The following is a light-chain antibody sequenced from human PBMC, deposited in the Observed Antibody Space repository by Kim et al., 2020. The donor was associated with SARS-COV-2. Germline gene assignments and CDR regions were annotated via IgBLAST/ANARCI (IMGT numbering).Light chain of an antibody. CDR1: QTVGSH. V-gene: IGKV1-39*01. CDR3: QQTYSIPT. Sequence: DIQITQSPLSLSASVGDTVTITCRASQTVGSHLNWFQHKPGKVPKLLIFGASNLQRGAPSRFSASGSGTDFTLTISSLQPEDFVTYYCQQTYSIPTFGPGTKVDIK. CDR2: GAS. J-gene: IGKJ1*01.